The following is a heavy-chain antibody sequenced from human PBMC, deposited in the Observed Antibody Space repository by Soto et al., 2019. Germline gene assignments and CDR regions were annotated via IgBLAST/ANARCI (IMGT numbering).Heavy chain of an antibody. D-gene: IGHD4-4*01. V-gene: IGHV3-72*01. CDR2: IRNKANSYTT. J-gene: IGHJ4*01. CDR3: SRAGILTTPYYFDY. Sequence: EVQLVESGGGLVQPGRSLRLSCAAFGFTFSDHYMDWVRQAPGKGLEWVGRIRNKANSYTTEYAASVKGRFTISRDDSKNSLFRQMFSLKTEDTAVYYCSRAGILTTPYYFDYWGQGTLVTVSS. CDR1: GFTFSDHY.